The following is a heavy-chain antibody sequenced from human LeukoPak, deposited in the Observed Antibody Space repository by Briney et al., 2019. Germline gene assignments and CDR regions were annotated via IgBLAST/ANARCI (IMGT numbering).Heavy chain of an antibody. CDR1: GYTFTSYD. CDR3: ARGSPMYYYDSSAPLGY. V-gene: IGHV1-8*01. CDR2: MNPNSGNT. D-gene: IGHD3-22*01. Sequence: ASVKVSCKASGYTFTSYDINWVRQATGQGLEWMGWMNPNSGNTGYAQKFQGRVNMTRNTAISTAYMELSSLRSEDTAVYYCARGSPMYYYDSSAPLGYWGQGTLVTVSS. J-gene: IGHJ4*02.